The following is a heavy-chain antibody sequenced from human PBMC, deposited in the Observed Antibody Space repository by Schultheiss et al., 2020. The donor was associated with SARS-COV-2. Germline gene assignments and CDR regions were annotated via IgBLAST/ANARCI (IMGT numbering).Heavy chain of an antibody. J-gene: IGHJ3*02. Sequence: SQTLSLTCTVSGGSISSSSYYWGWIRQPPGKGLEWIGSIYYSGSTYYNPSLKSRVTISVDTSKNQFSLKLSSVTAADTAVYYCASILTTVTDDAFDIWGQGTMVTVSS. CDR2: IYYSGST. V-gene: IGHV4-39*01. CDR3: ASILTTVTDDAFDI. D-gene: IGHD4-17*01. CDR1: GGSISSSSYY.